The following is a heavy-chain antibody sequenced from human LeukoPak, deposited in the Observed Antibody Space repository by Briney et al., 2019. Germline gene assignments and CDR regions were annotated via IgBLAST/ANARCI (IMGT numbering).Heavy chain of an antibody. Sequence: ASVKVSCKASGYTFTGYYTHWVRQAPGQGLEWMGRINPNSGGTNYAQKFQGRVTMTRDTSISTAYMELSRLRSDDTAVYYCASDPMPYDAFDILGQGTMVTVSS. CDR3: ASDPMPYDAFDI. V-gene: IGHV1-2*06. CDR2: INPNSGGT. J-gene: IGHJ3*02. CDR1: GYTFTGYY. D-gene: IGHD2-2*01.